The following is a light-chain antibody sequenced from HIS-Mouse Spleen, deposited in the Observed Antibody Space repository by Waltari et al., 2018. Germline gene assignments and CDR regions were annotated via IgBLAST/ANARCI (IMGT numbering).Light chain of an antibody. Sequence: EIVMTQSPATLSVSPGERATISCRASQSVSSNLAWYQQKPGQAPRLLIYGASTRATGIPARFSGSGSGTEFTLTISSMQSEDFAVYYCQQYNNWLRTFCQGTKVEIK. CDR3: QQYNNWLRT. J-gene: IGKJ1*01. CDR1: QSVSSN. V-gene: IGKV3-15*01. CDR2: GAS.